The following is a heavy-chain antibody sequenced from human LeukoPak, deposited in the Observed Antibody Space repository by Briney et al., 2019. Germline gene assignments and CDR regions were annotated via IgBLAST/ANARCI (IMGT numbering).Heavy chain of an antibody. CDR1: GGSISSSSYY. CDR2: IYYSGST. D-gene: IGHD6-19*01. Sequence: SETLSLTCTVSGGSISSSSYYWGWIRQPPGKGLEWIGSIYYSGSTYYNPSLKSRVTISVDTSKNQFSLKLSSVTAADTAVYYCARDYRGDIAVADDYYFDYWGQVTLVTVSS. J-gene: IGHJ4*02. CDR3: ARDYRGDIAVADDYYFDY. V-gene: IGHV4-39*07.